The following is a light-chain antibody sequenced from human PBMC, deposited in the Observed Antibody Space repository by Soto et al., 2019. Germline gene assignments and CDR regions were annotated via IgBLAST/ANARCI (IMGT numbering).Light chain of an antibody. CDR2: KAS. CDR1: QTISSW. J-gene: IGKJ1*01. Sequence: DIQMTQSPFTLSGSVGDRVTITCRASQTISSWLAWYQQKPGKAPKLLIYKASTLKSGVPSRFSGSGSGTEFTLTISSLQPDDFATYYCQHYNSYSEAVGQGTKVDIK. V-gene: IGKV1-5*03. CDR3: QHYNSYSEA.